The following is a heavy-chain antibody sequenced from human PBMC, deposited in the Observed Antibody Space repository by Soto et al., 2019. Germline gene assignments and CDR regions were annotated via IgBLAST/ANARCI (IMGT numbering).Heavy chain of an antibody. Sequence: EVQLVESGGGLVQPGGSLRLSCAAAGFTFSSYWMHWVRQAPGKGRVWVLRINSDGSSTSYADSVKGRLTISRDRAKNTLYLQMNSLRAEDTAVYYCVRTSLVVAAATREDYWGQGTLVTVSS. J-gene: IGHJ4*02. CDR2: INSDGSST. CDR1: GFTFSSYW. CDR3: VRTSLVVAAATREDY. V-gene: IGHV3-74*01. D-gene: IGHD2-15*01.